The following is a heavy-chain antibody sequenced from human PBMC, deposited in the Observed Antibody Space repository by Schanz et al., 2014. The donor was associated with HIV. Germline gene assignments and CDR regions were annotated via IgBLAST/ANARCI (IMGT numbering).Heavy chain of an antibody. J-gene: IGHJ4*02. CDR3: AKTSYGWYFDY. D-gene: IGHD6-19*01. CDR2: ISWNSGSI. Sequence: EVQLVESGGGLVQPGRSLRLSCAASGFTFDDYVMHWVRQAPGKGLEWVSGISWNSGSIGYADSVKGRFTISRDNAKNSLYLQMNSLRAEDTAIYYCAKTSYGWYFDYWGRGTLVTVSS. CDR1: GFTFDDYV. V-gene: IGHV3-9*01.